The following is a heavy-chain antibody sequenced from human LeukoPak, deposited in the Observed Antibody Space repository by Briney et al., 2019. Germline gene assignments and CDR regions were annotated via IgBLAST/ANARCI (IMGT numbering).Heavy chain of an antibody. CDR2: INPNSGDT. CDR3: ATQRGSYLWGTDFDY. D-gene: IGHD3-16*01. CDR1: GYTFTGYY. J-gene: IGHJ4*02. Sequence: ASVKVSCKASGYTFTGYYMHWVRQAPGQGLEWMGWINPNSGDTKYAQRFQGRVTMTRDTSISTAYMELSRLRSDDTAVYYCATQRGSYLWGTDFDYWGQGTLVTVSS. V-gene: IGHV1-2*02.